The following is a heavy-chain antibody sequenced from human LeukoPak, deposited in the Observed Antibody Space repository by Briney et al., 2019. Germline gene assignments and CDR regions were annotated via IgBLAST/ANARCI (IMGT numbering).Heavy chain of an antibody. Sequence: PGGSLRLSCAASGFTFSTYAMHWVRLAPDKGLEWVAVISYDGNNEYYADSVKGRFTISRDNSKNTLYLQMNNLRTQDTAIYYCAKIPPRIAAAGTGPFDYWGQGTLVTVSS. CDR2: ISYDGNNE. V-gene: IGHV3-30-3*02. CDR3: AKIPPRIAAAGTGPFDY. CDR1: GFTFSTYA. J-gene: IGHJ4*02. D-gene: IGHD6-13*01.